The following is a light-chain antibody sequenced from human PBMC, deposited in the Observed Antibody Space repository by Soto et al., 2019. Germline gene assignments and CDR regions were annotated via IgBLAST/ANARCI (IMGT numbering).Light chain of an antibody. Sequence: QSALAQPASVSGSPGQSITISCTGTGSDVGGYNYVSWYQQHPGKAPKLLIYEVSNRPSGLSNRFSGSKSGNTASLTISGLQAEDEADYFCGSYTTSSTLVFGTGTKVTVL. CDR2: EVS. V-gene: IGLV2-14*01. CDR1: GSDVGGYNY. CDR3: GSYTTSSTLV. J-gene: IGLJ1*01.